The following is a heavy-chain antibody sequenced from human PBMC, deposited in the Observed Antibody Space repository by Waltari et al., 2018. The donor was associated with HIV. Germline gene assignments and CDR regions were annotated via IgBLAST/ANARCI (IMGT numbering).Heavy chain of an antibody. CDR2: INAGNGNT. V-gene: IGHV1-3*01. CDR3: ARDQSTSLSSHYYYYYGMDV. J-gene: IGHJ6*02. D-gene: IGHD2-2*01. CDR1: GYTFTSYA. Sequence: QVQLVQSGAEVKKPGASVKVSCKASGYTFTSYAMHWVRQAPGQRLEWMGWINAGNGNTKYSQKFQGRVTISRDTSASTAYMELSSLRSEDTAVYYCARDQSTSLSSHYYYYYGMDVWGQGTTVTVSS.